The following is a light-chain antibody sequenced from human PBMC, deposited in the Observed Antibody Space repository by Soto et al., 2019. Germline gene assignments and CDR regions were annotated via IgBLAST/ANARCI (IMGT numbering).Light chain of an antibody. J-gene: IGKJ1*01. CDR1: QNVNKW. CDR3: QRYNSNSRT. CDR2: DAS. V-gene: IGKV1-5*01. Sequence: DIQMTQSPSTLSASVGDRVTITYRASQNVNKWVAWYQQKPGKAPKFLIYDASVLESGVPSRFSGSGSGTEFTLPISSLQPDDFATYSCQRYNSNSRTFGQGTKVEMK.